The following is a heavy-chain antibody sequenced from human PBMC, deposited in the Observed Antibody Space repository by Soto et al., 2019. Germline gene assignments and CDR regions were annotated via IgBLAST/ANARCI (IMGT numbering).Heavy chain of an antibody. CDR2: IIPIFGIT. D-gene: IGHD1-1*01. V-gene: IGHV1-69*01. CDR1: GGTFSGYA. Sequence: QAQLMQSGAEVKEPGSSVKVSCKASGGTFSGYAISWVRQAPGQGLEWLGGIIPIFGITNYAQKFQNRLTRAADESSATVYMELRSLTSEDSAIYYCARDPRSITGTTSSEDFQHWGQGTLVSVS. J-gene: IGHJ1*01. CDR3: ARDPRSITGTTSSEDFQH.